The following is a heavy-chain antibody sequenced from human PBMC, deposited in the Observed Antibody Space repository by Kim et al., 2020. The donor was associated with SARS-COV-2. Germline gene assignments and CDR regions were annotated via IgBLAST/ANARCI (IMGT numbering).Heavy chain of an antibody. CDR1: GYTFTSYA. CDR3: AGEGGDSNGWNQATS. Sequence: ASVKVSCKATGYTFTSYAMNWVRQPPGQGLAWMGWTNTNTGNPTYAQGFTGRFVLTLETSVRTAYLQITSLKAEDTAFYYCAGEGGDSNGWNQATSWGQGTLVTVSS. D-gene: IGHD5-18*01. CDR2: TNTNTGNP. J-gene: IGHJ5*02. V-gene: IGHV7-4-1*02.